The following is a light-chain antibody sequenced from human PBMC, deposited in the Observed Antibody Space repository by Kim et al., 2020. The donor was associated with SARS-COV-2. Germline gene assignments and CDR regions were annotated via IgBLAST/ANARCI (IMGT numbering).Light chain of an antibody. CDR1: NMGSKS. CDR2: YDS. Sequence: GKTARITCGGNNMGSKSVHWYQQKPGQAPVLVIYYDSDRPSGIPERFSASNSGNTATLTISRVEAGDEADYYCQVWDSSSDHPGVVFGGGTQLTVL. V-gene: IGLV3-21*04. J-gene: IGLJ2*01. CDR3: QVWDSSSDHPGVV.